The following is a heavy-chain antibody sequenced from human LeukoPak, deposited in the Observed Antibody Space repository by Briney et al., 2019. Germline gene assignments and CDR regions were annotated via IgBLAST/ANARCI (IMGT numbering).Heavy chain of an antibody. J-gene: IGHJ3*02. CDR1: GFTFSSYS. Sequence: GGSLRLSCAASGFTFSSYSMTWVRQAPGKGLEWVSSISSSSSYIYYADSVKGRFTISRDNAKNSLYLQMNSLRAEDTAVYYCAREIVGYASDIWGQGTMVTVSS. V-gene: IGHV3-21*01. CDR3: AREIVGYASDI. D-gene: IGHD2-15*01. CDR2: ISSSSSYI.